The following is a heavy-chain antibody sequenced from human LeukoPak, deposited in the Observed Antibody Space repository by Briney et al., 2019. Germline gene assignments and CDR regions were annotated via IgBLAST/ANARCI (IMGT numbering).Heavy chain of an antibody. CDR3: ARPEYSGSYTF. CDR1: GGSIDSSSYY. CDR2: IYYTGRS. J-gene: IGHJ4*02. V-gene: IGHV4-39*01. D-gene: IGHD1-26*01. Sequence: SETLSLTCTVSGGSIDSSSYYWGWIRQPPGKGLEWIGSIYYTGRSYYNPSLKSRVTIAVDTSKNKFSLKLSSVTAADTAGYYCARPEYSGSYTFWGQGTLVTVSS.